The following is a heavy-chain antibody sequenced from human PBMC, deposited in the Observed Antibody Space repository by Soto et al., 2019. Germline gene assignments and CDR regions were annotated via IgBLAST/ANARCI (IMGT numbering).Heavy chain of an antibody. Sequence: GGSLRLSCAASGFTFSSYWMSWVRQAPGKGLEWVANIKQDGSEKYYVDSVKGRFTISRDNAKNSLYLQMNSLRAEDTAVYYCARDPPRGWSLFDYWGQGTLVTVSS. CDR2: IKQDGSEK. J-gene: IGHJ4*02. CDR3: ARDPPRGWSLFDY. CDR1: GFTFSSYW. D-gene: IGHD2-15*01. V-gene: IGHV3-7*05.